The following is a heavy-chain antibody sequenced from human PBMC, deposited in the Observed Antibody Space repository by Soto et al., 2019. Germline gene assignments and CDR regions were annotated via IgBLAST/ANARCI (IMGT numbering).Heavy chain of an antibody. CDR2: IFYSGGT. Sequence: QLLLQESGPGLVKPSETPSLTCTVSGGSILDSTYYWAWIRPSPGKGLEWLGTIFYSGGTSYPPSGQRRVPMSVDAANDQFSLKLSSVTAADTGVYYCARQASRYYHGWFDPWGQGTQVTVSS. J-gene: IGHJ5*02. D-gene: IGHD3-22*01. CDR3: ARQASRYYHGWFDP. CDR1: GGSILDSTYY. V-gene: IGHV4-39*01.